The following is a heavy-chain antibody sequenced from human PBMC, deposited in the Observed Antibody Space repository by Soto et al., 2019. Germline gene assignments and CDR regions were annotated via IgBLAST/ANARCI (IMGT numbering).Heavy chain of an antibody. CDR1: GFTFSTYA. D-gene: IGHD6-19*01. CDR3: ARDKSPYSSGWHNRHFDY. Sequence: QVQLVESGGGVVQPGRSLRLSCAASGFTFSTYAMHWVRQAPGKGLERVAVISYDGSNKYYADSVKGRFTISRDNSKNTRYLQMNSLRAEDTAVYYCARDKSPYSSGWHNRHFDYWGQGTLATASS. V-gene: IGHV3-30-3*01. J-gene: IGHJ4*02. CDR2: ISYDGSNK.